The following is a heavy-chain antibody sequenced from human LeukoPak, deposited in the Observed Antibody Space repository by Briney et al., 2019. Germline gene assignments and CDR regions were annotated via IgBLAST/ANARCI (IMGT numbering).Heavy chain of an antibody. Sequence: PSETLSLTCNVSGDSVSSNSHYXXWIRQPPGXXXXXXXSIYYXAXTYYNPSXKSRVTISVDTSKNQFSLNLSSVTAADTAVYYCARQDSFYYGSGRPGYWGQGTQVTVSS. D-gene: IGHD3-10*01. J-gene: IGHJ4*02. CDR3: ARQDSFYYGSGRPGY. CDR2: IYYXAXT. V-gene: IGHV4-39*01. CDR1: GDSVSSNSHY.